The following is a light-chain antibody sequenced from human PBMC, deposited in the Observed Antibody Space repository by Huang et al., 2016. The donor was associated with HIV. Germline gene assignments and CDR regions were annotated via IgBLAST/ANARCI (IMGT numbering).Light chain of an antibody. V-gene: IGKV3-15*01. J-gene: IGKJ4*01. CDR3: QQYNDWPPLT. CDR2: GTS. CDR1: QSVSSN. Sequence: EIVMTQSPATLSVSPGERATLSCRASQSVSSNLAWYQHKPGQAPRLLIYGTSNRATGIPARSSGSGSGTEFTLTISSLQSEDFAVYYCQQYNDWPPLTFGGGTKVEIK.